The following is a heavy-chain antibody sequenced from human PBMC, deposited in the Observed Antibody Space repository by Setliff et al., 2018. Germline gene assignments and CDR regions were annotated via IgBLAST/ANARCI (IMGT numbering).Heavy chain of an antibody. J-gene: IGHJ6*03. CDR2: IYYSGST. V-gene: IGHV4-39*01. Sequence: SSETLSLTCRVSGGSISSGNYYWGLIRQPPGKGLEWVATIYYSGSTYSNPSLKSRLIISVDAPDNQFSVKLSSVTAADTAVYYCARHKSNGSGSYPSLYMDVWGKGIMVTVSS. D-gene: IGHD3-10*01. CDR1: GGSISSGNYY. CDR3: ARHKSNGSGSYPSLYMDV.